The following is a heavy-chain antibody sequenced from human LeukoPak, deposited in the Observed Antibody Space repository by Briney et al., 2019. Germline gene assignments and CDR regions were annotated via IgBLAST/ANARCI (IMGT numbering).Heavy chain of an antibody. Sequence: SETLSLTCAVSGGPISSSNWWSWVRQPPGKGLEWIGEIYHSGSTNYNPSLKSRVTISVDKSKNQFSLKLSSVTAADTAVYYCARDGYSGYDYFQDWGQGTLVTVSS. CDR3: ARDGYSGYDYFQD. J-gene: IGHJ4*02. CDR2: IYHSGST. CDR1: GGPISSSNW. D-gene: IGHD5-12*01. V-gene: IGHV4-4*02.